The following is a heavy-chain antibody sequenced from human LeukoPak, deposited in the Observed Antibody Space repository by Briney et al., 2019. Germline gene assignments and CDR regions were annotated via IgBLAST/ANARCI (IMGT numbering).Heavy chain of an antibody. CDR1: GFTVSSSY. Sequence: GGSLRLSCAASGFTVSSSYMYWVRQAPGKGLEWVAVIWYDGSNKYYADSVKGRFTISRDNSKNTLYLQMNSLRAEDTAVYYCAREGGAVTTYYFDYWGQGTLVTVSS. CDR3: AREGGAVTTYYFDY. J-gene: IGHJ4*02. CDR2: IWYDGSNK. D-gene: IGHD4-17*01. V-gene: IGHV3-33*08.